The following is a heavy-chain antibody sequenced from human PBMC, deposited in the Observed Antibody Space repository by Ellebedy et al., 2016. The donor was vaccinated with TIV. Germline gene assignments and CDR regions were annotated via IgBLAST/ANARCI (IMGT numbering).Heavy chain of an antibody. D-gene: IGHD3-10*02. V-gene: IGHV3-48*01. J-gene: IGHJ5*02. Sequence: GESLKISCADSGFTFSRENMNWARQAPGKGLDWLSYISSSSSPIFYADSVKGRFTISRDNGKNSLYLQMNSLRAEDTAVYYCARNVPHPWGQGTLVTVAS. CDR2: ISSSSSPI. CDR1: GFTFSREN. CDR3: ARNVPHP.